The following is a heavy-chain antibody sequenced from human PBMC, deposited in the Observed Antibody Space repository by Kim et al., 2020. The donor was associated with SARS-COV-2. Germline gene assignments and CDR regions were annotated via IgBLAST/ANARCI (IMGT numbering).Heavy chain of an antibody. Sequence: ASVKVSCKASGYTFTSYAMNWVRQAPGQGLEWMGWINTNTGNPTYAQGFTGRFVFSLDTSVSTAYLQISSLKAEDTAVYYCARECDYYDSSGDYWYFDLWGRGTLVTVSS. CDR2: INTNTGNP. J-gene: IGHJ2*01. CDR3: ARECDYYDSSGDYWYFDL. V-gene: IGHV7-4-1*02. CDR1: GYTFTSYA. D-gene: IGHD3-22*01.